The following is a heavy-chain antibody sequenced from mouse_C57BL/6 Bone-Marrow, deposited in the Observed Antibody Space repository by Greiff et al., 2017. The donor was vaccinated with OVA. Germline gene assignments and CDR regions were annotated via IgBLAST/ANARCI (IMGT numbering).Heavy chain of an antibody. CDR3: ARAASPITTVVDY. J-gene: IGHJ2*01. Sequence: LVESGAELARPGASVKLSCKASGYTFTSYGLSWVKQRTGQGLEWIGEIYPRSGHTYYNEKFKGKATLTADKSSSTAYMELRSLTSEDSAVYFGARAASPITTVVDYWGQGTTLTVSS. V-gene: IGHV1-81*01. CDR1: GYTFTSYG. CDR2: IYPRSGHT. D-gene: IGHD1-1*01.